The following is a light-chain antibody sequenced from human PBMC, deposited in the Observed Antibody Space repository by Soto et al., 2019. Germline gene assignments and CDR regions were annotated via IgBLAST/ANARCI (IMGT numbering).Light chain of an antibody. CDR1: QSVSSSY. Sequence: EIVLTQSPGTLSLSPGERATLSCRASQSVSSSYLAWYQQKPGQAPRLLIYGASSRATGVPARFSGSGSGTDFTLTISRLEPEYFAAYYCQQYGGSPPYTFGQGTKLEIK. J-gene: IGKJ2*01. CDR3: QQYGGSPPYT. CDR2: GAS. V-gene: IGKV3-20*01.